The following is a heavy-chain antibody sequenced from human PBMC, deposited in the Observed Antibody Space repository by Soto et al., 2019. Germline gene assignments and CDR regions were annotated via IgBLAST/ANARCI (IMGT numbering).Heavy chain of an antibody. CDR2: IIPIFGTA. D-gene: IGHD3-10*01. CDR3: ARDLTPMVLKGWFDP. J-gene: IGHJ5*02. V-gene: IGHV1-69*13. Sequence: SVKVSCKASGGTFSSYAISWVRQAPGQGLEWMGGIIPIFGTANYAQKFQGRVTITADESTSTAYMELSSLRSEDTAVYYCARDLTPMVLKGWFDPWGQGTLVTVSS. CDR1: GGTFSSYA.